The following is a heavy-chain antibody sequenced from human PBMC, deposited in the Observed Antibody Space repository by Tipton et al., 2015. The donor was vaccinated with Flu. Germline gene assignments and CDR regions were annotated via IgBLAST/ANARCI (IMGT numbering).Heavy chain of an antibody. V-gene: IGHV4-59*01. CDR3: ARALGYEDYYYYYMDV. D-gene: IGHD6-13*01. J-gene: IGHJ6*03. Sequence: TLSLTCTVSGGSISSYYWSWIRQPPGKGLEWIGYIYYSGSTNYNPSLKSRVTISVDTSKNQFSLKLSSVTAADTAVYYCARALGYEDYYYYYMDVWGKGTTVTVSS. CDR1: GGSISSYY. CDR2: IYYSGST.